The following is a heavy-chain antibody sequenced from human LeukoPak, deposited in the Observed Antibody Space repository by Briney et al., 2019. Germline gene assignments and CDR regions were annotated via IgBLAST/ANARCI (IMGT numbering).Heavy chain of an antibody. V-gene: IGHV1-8*03. CDR1: GYTFTGYD. CDR3: AGGVEQLVDDAFDI. J-gene: IGHJ3*02. Sequence: GASVKVSCKASGYTFTGYDINWVRQATGQGLEWMGWMNPNSGNTGYAQKFQGRVAITRNTSISTAYMELSSLRSEDTAVYYCAGGVEQLVDDAFDIWAKGQWSPSLQ. CDR2: MNPNSGNT. D-gene: IGHD6-6*01.